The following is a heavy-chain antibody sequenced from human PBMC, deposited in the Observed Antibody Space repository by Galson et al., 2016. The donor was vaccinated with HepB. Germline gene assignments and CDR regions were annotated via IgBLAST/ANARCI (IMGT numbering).Heavy chain of an antibody. J-gene: IGHJ4*01. V-gene: IGHV3-23*01. CDR2: VRPTDVRSGFKT. D-gene: IGHD2-15*01. CDR3: ARLYCGGGGCYPHPYYFDF. CDR1: AFPFSSHA. Sequence: SLRLSCAVSAFPFSSHAMGWVRQAPGAGLEWVSVVRPTDVRSGFKTSYADSVRGRFTVSRDDPGNTLFLQMNSLRVTDTAVYYCARLYCGGGGCYPHPYYFDFWGHGIPVTVS.